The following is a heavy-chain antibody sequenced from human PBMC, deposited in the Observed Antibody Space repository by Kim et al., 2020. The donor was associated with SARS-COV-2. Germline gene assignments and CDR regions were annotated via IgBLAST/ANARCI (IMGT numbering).Heavy chain of an antibody. V-gene: IGHV3-43*01. CDR3: AKALLDVEWSEGAFDI. D-gene: IGHD3-3*01. Sequence: GGSLRLSCAASGFTFDDYTMHWVRQAPGKGLEWVSLISWDGGSTYYADSVKGRFTISRDNSKNSLYLQMNSLRTEDTALYYCAKALLDVEWSEGAFDIWGQGTMVTVSS. J-gene: IGHJ3*02. CDR1: GFTFDDYT. CDR2: ISWDGGST.